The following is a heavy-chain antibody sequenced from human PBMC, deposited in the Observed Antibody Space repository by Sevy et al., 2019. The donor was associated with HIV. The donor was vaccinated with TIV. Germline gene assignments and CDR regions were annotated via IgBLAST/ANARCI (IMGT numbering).Heavy chain of an antibody. CDR2: ISWNSGSI. CDR1: GFTFDDYA. Sequence: GGSLRLSCAASGFTFDDYAMHWVRQAPGKGLEWVSGISWNSGSIGYADSVKGRFTISRVNAKNSLYLQMNSLRAEDTALYYCAKDRGDATQDYYYYGMDVWGQGTTVTVSS. D-gene: IGHD2-15*01. J-gene: IGHJ6*02. V-gene: IGHV3-9*01. CDR3: AKDRGDATQDYYYYGMDV.